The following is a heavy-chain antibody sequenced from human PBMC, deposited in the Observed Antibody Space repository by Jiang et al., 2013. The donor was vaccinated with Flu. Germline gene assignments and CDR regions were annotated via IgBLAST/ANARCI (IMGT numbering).Heavy chain of an antibody. CDR2: ITWNSGTL. V-gene: IGHV3-9*01. D-gene: IGHD6-19*01. J-gene: IGHJ4*02. Sequence: SGITWNSGTLGYADSVRGRFTISRDNAKESLFLQMDSLRAEDTAMYYCAKDISVAGVGLDYWGQGTLVTVSS. CDR3: AKDISVAGVGLDY.